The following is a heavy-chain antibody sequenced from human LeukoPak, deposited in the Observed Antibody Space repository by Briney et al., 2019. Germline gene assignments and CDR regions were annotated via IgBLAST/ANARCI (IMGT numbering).Heavy chain of an antibody. CDR1: GGSISSGSYY. CDR3: ARGLGATLNWFDP. J-gene: IGHJ5*02. D-gene: IGHD1-26*01. V-gene: IGHV4-61*02. CDR2: IYTSGST. Sequence: SQTLSLTCTVSGGSISSGSYYWSWIRQPAGKGLEWIGRIYTSGSTNYNPSLKSRVTISVDTSKNQFSLKLSSVTAADTAVYYCARGLGATLNWFDPWGQGTLVTVSS.